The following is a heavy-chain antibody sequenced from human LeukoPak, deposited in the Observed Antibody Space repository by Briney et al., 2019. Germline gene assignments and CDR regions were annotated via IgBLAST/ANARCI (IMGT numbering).Heavy chain of an antibody. J-gene: IGHJ4*02. V-gene: IGHV3-11*01. Sequence: GGSLRLSCAASGFTFSDYYMSWIRQAPGKGLEWVSYISSSGSTIYYADSVKGRFTISRDNAKNSLYLQMNSLRAEDTAVYYCARVAVLGSSWFLDYWGQGTLVTVSS. CDR2: ISSSGSTI. D-gene: IGHD6-13*01. CDR1: GFTFSDYY. CDR3: ARVAVLGSSWFLDY.